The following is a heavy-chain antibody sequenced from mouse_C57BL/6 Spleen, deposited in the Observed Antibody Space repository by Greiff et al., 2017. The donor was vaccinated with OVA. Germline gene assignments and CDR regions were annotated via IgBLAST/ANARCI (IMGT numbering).Heavy chain of an antibody. Sequence: EVMLVESGPELVKPGDSVKISCKASGYSFTGYFMNWVMQSHGKSLEWIGRINPYNGDTFYNQKFKGKATLTVDKSSSTAHMELRSLTSEDSAVYYCARYDDGYDGNAMDYWGQGTSVTVSS. J-gene: IGHJ4*01. CDR3: ARYDDGYDGNAMDY. D-gene: IGHD2-2*01. V-gene: IGHV1-20*01. CDR2: INPYNGDT. CDR1: GYSFTGYF.